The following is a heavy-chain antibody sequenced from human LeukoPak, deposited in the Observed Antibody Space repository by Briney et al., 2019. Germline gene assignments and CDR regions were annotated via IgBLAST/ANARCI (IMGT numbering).Heavy chain of an antibody. CDR1: GGTFSSYA. CDR3: AREPIITLATALTYYFDY. V-gene: IGHV1-69*04. D-gene: IGHD3-10*01. J-gene: IGHJ4*02. CDR2: IIPILGIA. Sequence: GASVKVSCKASGGTFSSYAISWVRQAPGQGLEWMGRIIPILGIANYAQKFQGRVTITADKSTSTAYMELSSLRSEDTAVYYCAREPIITLATALTYYFDYWGQGTLVTVSS.